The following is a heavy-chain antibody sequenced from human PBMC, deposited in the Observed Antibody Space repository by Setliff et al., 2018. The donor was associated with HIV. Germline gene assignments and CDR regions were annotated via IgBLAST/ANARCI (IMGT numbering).Heavy chain of an antibody. D-gene: IGHD3-10*01. Sequence: SETLSLTCTVSGGSISSGSYYWSWIRQPAGKGLEWIGRIYTSGSTNYNPSLKSRVTISVDTSKNQFSLKLSSMTAADTAVYYCARSIYGSGTYPLDIWGPGILVTVSS. V-gene: IGHV4-61*02. CDR1: GGSISSGSYY. CDR3: ARSIYGSGTYPLDI. J-gene: IGHJ4*02. CDR2: IYTSGST.